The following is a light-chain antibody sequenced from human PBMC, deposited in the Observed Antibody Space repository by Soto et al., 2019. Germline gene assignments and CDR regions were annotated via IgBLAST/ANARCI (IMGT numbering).Light chain of an antibody. CDR3: QQYNDNWT. Sequence: DIQRTQSPSTLSASVGDRVTITCRASQSISSWLAWYQQKPGKAPRLLIYKASNLESGVPSRFSGSGSGTEFTLTISSLQPDDSATYYCQQYNDNWTFGQGTKVEIK. V-gene: IGKV1-5*03. J-gene: IGKJ1*01. CDR2: KAS. CDR1: QSISSW.